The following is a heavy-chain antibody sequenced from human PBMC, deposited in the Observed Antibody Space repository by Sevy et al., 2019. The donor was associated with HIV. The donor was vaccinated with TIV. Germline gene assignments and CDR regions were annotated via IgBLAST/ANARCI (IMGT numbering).Heavy chain of an antibody. V-gene: IGHV3-30-3*01. CDR2: TSYDGSSK. CDR3: ARDAGGGNSFDY. CDR1: GFSFGTYA. D-gene: IGHD2-15*01. Sequence: GGSLRLSCAASGFSFGTYAMFWVRQAPGKGLEWVTLTSYDGSSKYYADSVKGRFTISRDNSKKTLYLQMNRLRAEDTAVYYCARDAGGGNSFDYWGQGTLVTVSS. J-gene: IGHJ4*02.